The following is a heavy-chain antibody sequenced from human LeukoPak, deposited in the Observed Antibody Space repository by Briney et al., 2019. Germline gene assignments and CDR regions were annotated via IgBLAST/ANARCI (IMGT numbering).Heavy chain of an antibody. CDR3: AKDLGTSPTPRGYFDY. CDR1: GFTFSTSA. J-gene: IGHJ4*02. D-gene: IGHD7-27*01. V-gene: IGHV3-30*02. Sequence: PGGSLRLSCAASGFTFSTSAMHWVRQTPGKGLEWVAFILYDGSDKYYADSVKGRFTISRDNSKNTLYLQMDSLRAEDTAVYYCAKDLGTSPTPRGYFDYWGQGILVTVSS. CDR2: ILYDGSDK.